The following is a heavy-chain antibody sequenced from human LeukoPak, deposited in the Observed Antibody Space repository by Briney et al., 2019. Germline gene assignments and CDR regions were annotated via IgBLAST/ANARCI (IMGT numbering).Heavy chain of an antibody. V-gene: IGHV3-30*04. J-gene: IGHJ4*02. Sequence: GGSLRLSCAASGFTFSSYAMHWVRQAPGKGLEWVAVISYDGRDKYYAHSVKDGFTISRESSKNTLFLQMNSLRAEDTAVYYCTRERRQLLPDYWGQGTMVTVSS. CDR1: GFTFSSYA. CDR3: TRERRQLLPDY. D-gene: IGHD2-2*01. CDR2: ISYDGRDK.